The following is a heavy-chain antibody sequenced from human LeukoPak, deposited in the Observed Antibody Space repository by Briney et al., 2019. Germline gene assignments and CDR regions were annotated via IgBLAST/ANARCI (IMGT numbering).Heavy chain of an antibody. Sequence: GSLRLSCAASGFTFSSYEMNWVRQAPGKGLEWVSYISSSGSTIYYADSVKGRFTISRDNAKNSLYPQMNSLRAEDTAVYYCARDQMTAAGIDYWGQGTLVTVSS. CDR1: GFTFSSYE. CDR3: ARDQMTAAGIDY. J-gene: IGHJ4*02. CDR2: ISSSGSTI. D-gene: IGHD6-13*01. V-gene: IGHV3-48*03.